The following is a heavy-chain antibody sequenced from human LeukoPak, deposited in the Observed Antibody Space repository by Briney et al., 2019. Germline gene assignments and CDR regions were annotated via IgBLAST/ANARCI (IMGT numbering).Heavy chain of an antibody. CDR2: IYYSGST. J-gene: IGHJ6*03. CDR3: ARVRSRYGYGVTHRGYYYYYYMDV. D-gene: IGHD5-18*01. V-gene: IGHV4-39*01. CDR1: GGSISSSSYY. Sequence: PSETLSLTCTVSGGSISSSSYYWGWIRQPPGKGLEWIGSIYYSGSTYYNPSLKSRVTISVDTSKNQFSLKLSSVTAADTAVYYCARVRSRYGYGVTHRGYYYYYYMDVWGKGTTVTVSS.